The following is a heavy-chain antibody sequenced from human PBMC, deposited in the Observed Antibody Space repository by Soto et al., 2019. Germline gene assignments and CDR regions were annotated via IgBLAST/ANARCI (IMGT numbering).Heavy chain of an antibody. Sequence: QLQLQESGPGLVKPSETLSLTCTVSGGPISSNSYYCCWIRQPPGKGLEWIGSIYYSGDTYYYPSLESRVTISIDTSNSQFSLQLSSVTAADTSVYYCARHPGYTVPTVYATDCVDYWGQGIVVTVSS. V-gene: IGHV4-39*01. CDR1: GGPISSNSYY. CDR3: ARHPGYTVPTVYATDCVDY. J-gene: IGHJ4*02. CDR2: IYYSGDT. D-gene: IGHD2-8*01.